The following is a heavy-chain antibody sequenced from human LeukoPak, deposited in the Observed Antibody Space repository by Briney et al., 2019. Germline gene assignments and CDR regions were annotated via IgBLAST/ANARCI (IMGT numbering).Heavy chain of an antibody. J-gene: IGHJ4*02. Sequence: GGSLRLSCAASGFTFSSNWMHWVRQAPGKGLVWVSRINEDGSTTNYADSVKGRSTIFRDNAKNTLYLQMNSLRAEDTAVYYCGKEAAYSSGWYTDYWGQGILVTVSS. CDR2: INEDGSTT. CDR3: GKEAAYSSGWYTDY. V-gene: IGHV3-74*01. D-gene: IGHD6-19*01. CDR1: GFTFSSNW.